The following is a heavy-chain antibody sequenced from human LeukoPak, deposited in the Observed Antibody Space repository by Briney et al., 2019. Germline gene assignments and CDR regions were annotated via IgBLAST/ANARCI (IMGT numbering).Heavy chain of an antibody. D-gene: IGHD3-10*02. Sequence: GGSLRLSCAASGFSFSNYEMTWVRQAPGKGLEWVSYISRSGSTTYYADSVEGRFTISRDNAKNPVSLQMNNLRAEDTAVYYCAELGITMIGGVWGKGTTVTISS. J-gene: IGHJ6*04. CDR3: AELGITMIGGV. CDR1: GFSFSNYE. CDR2: ISRSGSTT. V-gene: IGHV3-48*03.